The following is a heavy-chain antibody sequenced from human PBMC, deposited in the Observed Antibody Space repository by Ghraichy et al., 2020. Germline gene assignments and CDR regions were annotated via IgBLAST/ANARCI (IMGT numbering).Heavy chain of an antibody. Sequence: SETLSLTCTVSGGSISSYYWSWIRQPPGKGLECIGYIYYSGSTNYNPSLKSRVTISVDTSKNQFSLKLSSVTAADTAVYYCARARSGYRFYYGMDVWGQGTTVTVSS. V-gene: IGHV4-59*01. J-gene: IGHJ6*02. CDR1: GGSISSYY. D-gene: IGHD3-22*01. CDR2: IYYSGST. CDR3: ARARSGYRFYYGMDV.